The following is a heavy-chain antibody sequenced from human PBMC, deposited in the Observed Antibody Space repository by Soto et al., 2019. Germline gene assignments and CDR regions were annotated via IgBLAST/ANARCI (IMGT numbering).Heavy chain of an antibody. CDR1: GFTFSSYS. J-gene: IGHJ3*02. D-gene: IGHD1-26*01. CDR2: ISSSSSYI. V-gene: IGHV3-21*01. Sequence: GGSLRLSCAASGFTFSSYSMNWVRQAPGKGLEWVSSISSSSSYIYYADSVKGRFTISRDNAKNSLYLQMNSLRAEDTAVYYCARVTAVGALTSAFDIWGQGTMVTVSS. CDR3: ARVTAVGALTSAFDI.